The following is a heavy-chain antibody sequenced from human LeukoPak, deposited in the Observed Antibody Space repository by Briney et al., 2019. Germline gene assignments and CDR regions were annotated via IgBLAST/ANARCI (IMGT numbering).Heavy chain of an antibody. V-gene: IGHV1-69*05. J-gene: IGHJ4*02. CDR1: GYTFTSYG. Sequence: ASVKVSCKASGYTFTSYGISWVRQAPGQGLEWMGGIIPIFGTANYAQKFQGRVTITTDESTSTAYMELSSLRSEDTAVYYCATRKGGVGATRPQYFDYWGQGTLVTVSS. CDR3: ATRKGGVGATRPQYFDY. D-gene: IGHD1-26*01. CDR2: IIPIFGTA.